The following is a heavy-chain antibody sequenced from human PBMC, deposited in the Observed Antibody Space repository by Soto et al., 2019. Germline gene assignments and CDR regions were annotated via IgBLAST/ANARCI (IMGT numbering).Heavy chain of an antibody. Sequence: GGSLRLSCAASGFAFTNYGIHWVRKAPGKGLEWVGFIRSKAYGGTTEYAASVKGRFTISRDDSKSIAYLQMNSLKTEDTAVYCCTRDQEISIAARFIRFDYWGQGTPVPVYS. CDR2: IRSKAYGGTT. J-gene: IGHJ4*02. D-gene: IGHD6-6*01. V-gene: IGHV3-49*04. CDR1: GFAFTNYG. CDR3: TRDQEISIAARFIRFDY.